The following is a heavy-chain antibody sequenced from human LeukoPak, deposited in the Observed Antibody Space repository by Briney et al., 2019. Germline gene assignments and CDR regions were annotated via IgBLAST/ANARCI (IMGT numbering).Heavy chain of an antibody. V-gene: IGHV3-30*03. Sequence: GGSLRLSCAASGFTFSSYGMHWVRQAPGKGLEWVAVISYDGSNKYYADSVKGRFTISRDNSKNTIYLQMNGLRTEDTAVYFCAGDRSGLAAGNKGFDHWGQGTLVTVSS. CDR1: GFTFSSYG. CDR2: ISYDGSNK. CDR3: AGDRSGLAAGNKGFDH. J-gene: IGHJ4*02. D-gene: IGHD6-13*01.